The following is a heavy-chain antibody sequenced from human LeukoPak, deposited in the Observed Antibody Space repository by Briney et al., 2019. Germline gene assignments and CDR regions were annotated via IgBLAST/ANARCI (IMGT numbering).Heavy chain of an antibody. J-gene: IGHJ4*02. V-gene: IGHV4-4*02. CDR2: ILHTGPT. Sequence: SETLSLTCAVSGVSITDNWWSWVRQPPGKGLEWIGEILHTGPTNFNPSLKSRVTISMDKSKNQVSLRLNSVTAADTATYYCVRGGTYYLPFWGQGILVTVSS. CDR1: GVSITDNW. D-gene: IGHD1-26*01. CDR3: VRGGTYYLPF.